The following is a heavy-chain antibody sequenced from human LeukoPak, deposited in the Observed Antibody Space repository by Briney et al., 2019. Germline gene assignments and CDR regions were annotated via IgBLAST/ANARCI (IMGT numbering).Heavy chain of an antibody. V-gene: IGHV3-49*03. Sequence: GGSLRLSCTASGFTFGDYAMSWFRQAPGKGLEWVGFIRSKAYGGTTEYAASVKGRFTISGDDSKSIAYLQMNSLKTEDTAVYYCTRGNSWYEPSSEYFQHWGQGTLVTVSS. CDR2: IRSKAYGGTT. CDR1: GFTFGDYA. J-gene: IGHJ1*01. D-gene: IGHD6-13*01. CDR3: TRGNSWYEPSSEYFQH.